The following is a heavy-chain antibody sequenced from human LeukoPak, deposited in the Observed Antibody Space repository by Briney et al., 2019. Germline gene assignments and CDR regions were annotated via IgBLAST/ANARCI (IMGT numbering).Heavy chain of an antibody. D-gene: IGHD3-10*01. CDR3: ARPSYYYGSGSYYYYYYMDV. CDR1: GGSISSSSYY. V-gene: IGHV4-39*01. J-gene: IGHJ6*03. CDR2: IYYSGST. Sequence: SETLSLTCTVSGGSISSSSYYWGWIRQPPGKGLEWIGSIYYSGSTYYNPSLKSRVTVSVDTSKNQFSLKLSSVTAADTAVYYCARPSYYYGSGSYYYYYYMDVWGKGTTVTVSS.